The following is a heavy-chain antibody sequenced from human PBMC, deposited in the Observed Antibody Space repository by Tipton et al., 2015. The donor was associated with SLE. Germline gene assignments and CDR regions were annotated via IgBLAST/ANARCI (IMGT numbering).Heavy chain of an antibody. V-gene: IGHV5-51*01. Sequence: QSGAEVKKPGESLKISCRVSGYTFANFWISWVRQTPGKGLEWMGIIYPGDFDTRYSPSFQGQVTISADKSLSTAYLQWSSLKASDTAMYYCARHHYYYGMDVWGQGTTVTVSS. CDR3: ARHHYYYGMDV. J-gene: IGHJ6*02. CDR1: GYTFANFW. CDR2: IYPGDFDT.